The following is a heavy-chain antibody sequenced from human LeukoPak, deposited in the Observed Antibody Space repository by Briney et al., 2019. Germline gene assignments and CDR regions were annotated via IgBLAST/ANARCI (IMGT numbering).Heavy chain of an antibody. Sequence: SGGSLRLSCAASGFTFSSYSMNWVRQAPGKGLEWVSSISSSSSYIYYADSVKGRFTISRDNAKNSLYLQMNSLRAEDTAVYYCAGGPPAYYDFWSGYYSLPLYSTYYYYGMDVWGQGTTVTVSS. J-gene: IGHJ6*02. D-gene: IGHD3-3*01. CDR2: ISSSSSYI. CDR3: AGGPPAYYDFWSGYYSLPLYSTYYYYGMDV. V-gene: IGHV3-21*01. CDR1: GFTFSSYS.